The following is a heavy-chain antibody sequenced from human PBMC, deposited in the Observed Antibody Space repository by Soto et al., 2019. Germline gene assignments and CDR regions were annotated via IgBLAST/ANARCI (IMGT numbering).Heavy chain of an antibody. CDR1: GFTFSSYG. V-gene: IGHV3-30*18. J-gene: IGHJ6*02. CDR2: ISYDGSNK. CDR3: AKASVYYYGSGSSHYYYYYYGMDV. Sequence: GGSLRLSCAASGFTFSSYGMHWVRQAPGKGLEWVAVISYDGSNKCYADSVKGRFTISRDNSKNTLYLQMNSLRAEDTAVYYCAKASVYYYGSGSSHYYYYYYGMDVWGQGTTVTVSS. D-gene: IGHD3-10*01.